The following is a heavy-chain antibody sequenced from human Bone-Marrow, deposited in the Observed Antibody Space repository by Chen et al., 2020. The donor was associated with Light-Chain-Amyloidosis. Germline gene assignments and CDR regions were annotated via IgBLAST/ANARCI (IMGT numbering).Heavy chain of an antibody. V-gene: IGHV7-4-1*02. CDR3: ARGVGVTGDSNFDS. D-gene: IGHD2-21*02. Sequence: QVHLVQSGSELKKPGASVKLSCKTSGYTFTAYSVNWVRQAPGQGLQWVGRINTDIGNATYAQGFTGRFVISLDTSVTTAYLQITGLKAEDTAVYYCARGVGVTGDSNFDSLGQGTRVTVSS. CDR1: GYTFTAYS. J-gene: IGHJ4*02. CDR2: INTDIGNA.